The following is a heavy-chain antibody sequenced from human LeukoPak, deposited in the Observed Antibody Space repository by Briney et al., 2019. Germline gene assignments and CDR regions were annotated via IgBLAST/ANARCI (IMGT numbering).Heavy chain of an antibody. D-gene: IGHD5-18*01. CDR2: IYYSGST. CDR3: ARDDGYSYGPERYFDL. J-gene: IGHJ2*01. V-gene: IGHV4-59*12. CDR1: GGSISSYY. Sequence: PSETLSLTCTVSGGSISSYYWSWIRQPPGKGLEWIGYIYYSGSTNYNPSLKSRVTISVDSSKNQFSLKLSSVTAADTAVYYCARDDGYSYGPERYFDLWGRGTLVTVSS.